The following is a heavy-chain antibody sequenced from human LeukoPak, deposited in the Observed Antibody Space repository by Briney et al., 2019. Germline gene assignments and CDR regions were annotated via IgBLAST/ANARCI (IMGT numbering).Heavy chain of an antibody. J-gene: IGHJ4*02. CDR3: ARGLAYYDILTGH. CDR1: GGSISSYY. D-gene: IGHD3-9*01. V-gene: IGHV4-59*01. CDR2: IYYSGST. Sequence: SETLSLTCTVSGGSISSYYWSWIRQPPGKGLEWIGYIYYSGSTNYNPSLKSRVTISVDTSKNQFSLKLSSVTAADTAVYYCARGLAYYDILTGHWGQGTLVTVSS.